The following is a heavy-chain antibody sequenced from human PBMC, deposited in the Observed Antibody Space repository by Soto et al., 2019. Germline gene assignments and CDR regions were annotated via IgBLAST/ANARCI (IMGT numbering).Heavy chain of an antibody. J-gene: IGHJ6*02. D-gene: IGHD2-15*01. CDR3: QLRSAHFDDGGFPSFYYGLDV. CDR2: FIPLFFTA. V-gene: IGHV1-69*06. CDR1: GGNFNNYT. Sequence: VQLVQSGAEVKKPGSSVKVSCEASGGNFNNYTISWVRQAPGHGLEWMGGFIPLFFTASYSQTFQGRVTITADRSTSSVYMELSSLRYEDTGVYYCQLRSAHFDDGGFPSFYYGLDVWGQGTTVTVS.